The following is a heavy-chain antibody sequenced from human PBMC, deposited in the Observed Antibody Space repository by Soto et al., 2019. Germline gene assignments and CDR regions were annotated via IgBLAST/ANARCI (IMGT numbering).Heavy chain of an antibody. Sequence: QVQLVESGGGVVQPGRSLRLSCAASGFTFSSYAMHWVRQAPVKGLEWVAVISYDGSNKYYADSVKGRFTISRDNSTNALYLQMNSLRAEDTAVYYCASERGTDYGDYRGFDYWGKGTLVTVSS. J-gene: IGHJ4*02. CDR1: GFTFSSYA. V-gene: IGHV3-30-3*01. CDR2: ISYDGSNK. D-gene: IGHD4-17*01. CDR3: ASERGTDYGDYRGFDY.